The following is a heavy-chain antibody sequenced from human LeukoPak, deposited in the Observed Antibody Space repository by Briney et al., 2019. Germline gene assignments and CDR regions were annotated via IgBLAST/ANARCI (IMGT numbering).Heavy chain of an antibody. CDR2: IYPGDSDS. J-gene: IGHJ4*02. D-gene: IGHD3-10*01. Sequence: GESLKISCKASGYRFIDCWIGWVRQPPAKGLGWMAIIYPGDSDSRYTYSPSFQGHVTISADKSISTTYLQWSSLKASDTAMYYCARSTRGSFDSWGQGTPVTVSS. V-gene: IGHV5-51*01. CDR1: GYRFIDCW. CDR3: ARSTRGSFDS.